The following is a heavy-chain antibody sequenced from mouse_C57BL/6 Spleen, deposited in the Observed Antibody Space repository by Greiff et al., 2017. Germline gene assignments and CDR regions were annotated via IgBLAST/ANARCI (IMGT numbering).Heavy chain of an antibody. CDR2: ISYDGSN. CDR1: GYSITSGYY. D-gene: IGHD2-1*01. Sequence: EVQLQESGPGLVKPSQSLSLTCSVTGYSITSGYYWNWIRQFPGNKLEWMGYISYDGSNNYNPSLKNRISITHDTSKNQFFLKLNSVTTEDTATYYCARGNYLWYFDVWGTGTTVTVSS. J-gene: IGHJ1*03. V-gene: IGHV3-6*01. CDR3: ARGNYLWYFDV.